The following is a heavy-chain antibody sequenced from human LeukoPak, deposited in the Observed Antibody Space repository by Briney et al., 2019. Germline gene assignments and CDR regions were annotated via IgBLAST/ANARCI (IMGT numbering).Heavy chain of an antibody. CDR2: ISTTGDT. Sequence: GGSLRLSCAASGFIFSRYDMHWVRQPTGEGLEWVSAISTTGDTYYTGSVRGRFTISRENAKNSLYLQMNNLRAGDTALYYCARVLVAGTWAFDIWGQGTMVTVSS. J-gene: IGHJ3*02. D-gene: IGHD6-19*01. CDR3: ARVLVAGTWAFDI. CDR1: GFIFSRYD. V-gene: IGHV3-13*04.